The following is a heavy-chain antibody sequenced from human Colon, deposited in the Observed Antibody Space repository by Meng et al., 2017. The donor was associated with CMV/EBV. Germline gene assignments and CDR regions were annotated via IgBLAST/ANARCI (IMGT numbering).Heavy chain of an antibody. D-gene: IGHD6-13*01. J-gene: IGHJ4*02. CDR2: IYPQDGGT. CDR3: VRESWYFDF. Sequence: QVQPVQSGTEVKKPGASVKVSRKTSGYTFTANHLHWVRQAPGQGLEWMGWIYPQDGGTYFAQKFQDRVTLTRDTSITTAYMELSGLTSDDTAIYYCVRESWYFDFWGEGTLVTVSS. CDR1: GYTFTANH. V-gene: IGHV1-2*02.